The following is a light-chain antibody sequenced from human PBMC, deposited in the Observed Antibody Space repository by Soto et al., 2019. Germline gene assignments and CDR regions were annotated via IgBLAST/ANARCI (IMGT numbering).Light chain of an antibody. CDR2: GAS. V-gene: IGKV3-20*01. Sequence: EIVLTQSPGTLSLSPGERATLSCRASQSVGSSYLAWYQQIPGQAPRLLIYGASSRATGIPDRFSGSGSGTDFTLTISRLEPEDFAVYYCQQYGSSLLTFGGGTKVDIK. J-gene: IGKJ4*01. CDR3: QQYGSSLLT. CDR1: QSVGSSY.